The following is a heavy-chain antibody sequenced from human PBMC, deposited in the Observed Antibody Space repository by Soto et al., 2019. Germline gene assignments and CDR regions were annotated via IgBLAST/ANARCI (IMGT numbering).Heavy chain of an antibody. CDR3: ARGLRTGNYGMDV. Sequence: SVKVSCKASGGTFDNYAVSWVRQAPGQGLEWMGGIIPMFETVNYAQRFQGRLTIAADESTSTAYMELTSLTSADTAIYFCARGLRTGNYGMDVWGQGTTVTVYS. CDR2: IIPMFETV. D-gene: IGHD2-15*01. CDR1: GGTFDNYA. V-gene: IGHV1-69*13. J-gene: IGHJ6*02.